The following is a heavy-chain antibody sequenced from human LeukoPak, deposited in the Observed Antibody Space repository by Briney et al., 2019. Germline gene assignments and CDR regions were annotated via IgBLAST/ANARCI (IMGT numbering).Heavy chain of an antibody. CDR3: ARDYKYAFDN. CDR2: IGISSGNT. V-gene: IGHV3-48*01. CDR1: GFTFSDYS. J-gene: IGHJ4*02. Sequence: GGSLRLSCVASGFTFSDYSMNWVRQAPGKGLEWISYIGISSGNTKYADSVKGRFTISGDKAKNSLYLQMNSLRVEDTAVYYCARDYKYAFDNWGQGTLVTVSS. D-gene: IGHD5-24*01.